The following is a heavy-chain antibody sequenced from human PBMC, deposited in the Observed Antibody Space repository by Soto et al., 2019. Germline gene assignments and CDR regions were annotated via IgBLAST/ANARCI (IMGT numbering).Heavy chain of an antibody. CDR2: INHSGST. Sequence: QVQLQQWGAGLLKPSETLSLTCAVYGGSFSGYYWSWIRQPPGKGLEWIGEINHSGSTNYNPSLKSRVTISVDTSKNQFSLKLSSVTAADTAVYYCARIRAARGLVSQINHYYGMDVWGQGTTVTVSS. CDR1: GGSFSGYY. V-gene: IGHV4-34*01. CDR3: ARIRAARGLVSQINHYYGMDV. D-gene: IGHD3-22*01. J-gene: IGHJ6*02.